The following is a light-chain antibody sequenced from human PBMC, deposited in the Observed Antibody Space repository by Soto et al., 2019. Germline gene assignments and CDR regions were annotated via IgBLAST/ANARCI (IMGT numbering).Light chain of an antibody. J-gene: IGKJ3*01. Sequence: DIQMTQSPSSLSASVGDRVTITCRARQTISNYLNWYQEIPGKAPKLLIYAASNLQSGVPSRFSGSGSGTEFTLTISNLQPEDFATYYCQKTYSTPFTFGPGTNVDI. CDR2: AAS. V-gene: IGKV1-39*01. CDR3: QKTYSTPFT. CDR1: QTISNY.